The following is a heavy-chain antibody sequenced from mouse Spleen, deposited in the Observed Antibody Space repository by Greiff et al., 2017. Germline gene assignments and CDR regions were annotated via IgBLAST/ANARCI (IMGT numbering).Heavy chain of an antibody. CDR2: INPSTGGT. Sequence: EVQLQQSGPELVKPGASVKISCKASGYSFTGYYMNWVKQSPEKSLEWIGEINPSTGGTTYNQKFKAKATLTVDKSSSTAYMQLKSLTSEDSAVYYCARRGFYYGIIYWGQGTTLTVSS. J-gene: IGHJ2*01. V-gene: IGHV1-42*01. D-gene: IGHD1-1*01. CDR3: ARRGFYYGIIY. CDR1: GYSFTGYY.